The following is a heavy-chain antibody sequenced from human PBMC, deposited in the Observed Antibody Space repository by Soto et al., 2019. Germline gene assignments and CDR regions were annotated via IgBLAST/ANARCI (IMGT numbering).Heavy chain of an antibody. Sequence: KTSETLSLTCAVYGGSFSGYYWSWIRQPPGKGLEWIGEINHSGSTNYNPSLKSRVSISVDTSKNQFSLKLSSVTAADTAVYYCATFVNDLNGSGRYSKNYYWGQGTLVTVSS. CDR2: INHSGST. CDR3: ATFVNDLNGSGRYSKNYY. V-gene: IGHV4-34*01. CDR1: GGSFSGYY. J-gene: IGHJ4*02. D-gene: IGHD3-10*01.